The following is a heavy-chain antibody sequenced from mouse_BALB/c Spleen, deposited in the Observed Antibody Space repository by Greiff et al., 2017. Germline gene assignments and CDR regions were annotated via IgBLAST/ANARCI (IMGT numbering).Heavy chain of an antibody. V-gene: IGHV1-84*02. J-gene: IGHJ3*01. Sequence: QVQLKESGPELEKPGASVKISCKASGYSFTDYYINWVKQKPGQGLEWIGWIYPGSGNTKYNEKFKGKATLTVDTSSSTAYMQLSSLTSEDTAVYFCARVHRYERPLFAYWGQGTLVTVSA. CDR2: IYPGSGNT. D-gene: IGHD2-14*01. CDR1: GYSFTDYY. CDR3: ARVHRYERPLFAY.